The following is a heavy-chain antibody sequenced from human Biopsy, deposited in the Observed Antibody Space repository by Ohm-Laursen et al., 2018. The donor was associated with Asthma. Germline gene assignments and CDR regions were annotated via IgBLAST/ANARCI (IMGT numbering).Heavy chain of an antibody. CDR1: GFNVNSYT. CDR3: ARDVGINAGPGHWSFNL. Sequence: RSLRLSCTASGFNVNSYTFSWVRQAPGKGLAWVSAMSHDDNYKAYADSVKGRFTISRDYSKSIVYLQMNSLRLEDTAVYYCARDVGINAGPGHWSFNLWGRGTQVTVSS. CDR2: MSHDDNYK. J-gene: IGHJ2*01. V-gene: IGHV3-30-3*01. D-gene: IGHD1-14*01.